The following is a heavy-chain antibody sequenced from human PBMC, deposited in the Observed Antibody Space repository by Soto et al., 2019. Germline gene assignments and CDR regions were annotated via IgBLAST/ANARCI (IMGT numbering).Heavy chain of an antibody. V-gene: IGHV4-59*08. CDR1: GGSISSYY. J-gene: IGHJ3*02. D-gene: IGHD6-13*01. CDR2: IYYSGST. CDR3: ARRYSSAFDI. Sequence: SETLSLTCTVSGGSISSYYWSWIRQPPGKGLEWIGYIYYSGSTNYNPSLKSRVTISVDTSKNQFSLKLSSVTAADTAMYYCARRYSSAFDIWGQGTMVTVSS.